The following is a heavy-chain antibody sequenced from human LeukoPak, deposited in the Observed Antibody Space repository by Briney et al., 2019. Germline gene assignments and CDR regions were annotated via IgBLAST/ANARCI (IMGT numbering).Heavy chain of an antibody. CDR3: AKVFFEYGDHYYYYGMDV. CDR2: IIPIFGTA. V-gene: IGHV1-69*01. CDR1: GGTFSSYA. J-gene: IGHJ6*02. Sequence: ASVKVSCKASGGTFSSYAISWVRQAPGQGLEWMGGIIPIFGTANYAQKFQGRVTITADESTSTAYMELSSLRSEDTAVYYCAKVFFEYGDHYYYYGMDVWGQGTTVTVSS. D-gene: IGHD4-17*01.